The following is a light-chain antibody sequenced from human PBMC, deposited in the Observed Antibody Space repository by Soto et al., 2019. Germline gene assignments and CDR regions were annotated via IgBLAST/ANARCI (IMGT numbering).Light chain of an antibody. CDR2: EVS. Sequence: QSVLTQPASVSGSPGQSITISCTGTSSDVGGYNYVSWYQQHPGKAPKLMIYEVSNRPSGVSNRFSGSKSGNTSSLTISGLQAEDEGDYYCRSYTSSSTRVFGGGTKLTVL. V-gene: IGLV2-14*01. CDR1: SSDVGGYNY. J-gene: IGLJ3*02. CDR3: RSYTSSSTRV.